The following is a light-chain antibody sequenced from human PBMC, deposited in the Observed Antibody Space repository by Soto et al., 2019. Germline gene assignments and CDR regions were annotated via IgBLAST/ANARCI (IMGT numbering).Light chain of an antibody. V-gene: IGKV1-27*01. Sequence: DIQMTQSPSSLSSSLGDRVTITCRASHGISNYLAWYQQKPGKVPRLLIYAASTLQSGVPSRFSGSGSGTDFTLTISSLQNEDVATYYCQNYNSATITFGRGTRLEIK. CDR3: QNYNSATIT. CDR2: AAS. J-gene: IGKJ5*01. CDR1: HGISNY.